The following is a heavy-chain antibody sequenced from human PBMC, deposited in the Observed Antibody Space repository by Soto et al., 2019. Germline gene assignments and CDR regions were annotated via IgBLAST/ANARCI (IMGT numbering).Heavy chain of an antibody. CDR3: TREQTSTVVTQ. CDR1: GFTFNNYW. V-gene: IGHV3-74*01. Sequence: PGGSLRLSCAASGFTFNNYWMHWVRQAPGKGLVWVSRINTDGSSTTYADSVKGRFTISRDTSKNQFSLKLSSVTAADTAVYYCTREQTSTVVTQWGQGTLVTVSS. D-gene: IGHD2-15*01. CDR2: INTDGSST. J-gene: IGHJ4*02.